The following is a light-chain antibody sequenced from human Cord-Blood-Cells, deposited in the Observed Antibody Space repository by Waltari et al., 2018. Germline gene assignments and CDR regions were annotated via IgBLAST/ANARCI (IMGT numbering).Light chain of an antibody. J-gene: IGLJ3*02. CDR2: DVS. V-gene: IGLV2-14*03. Sequence: QSALTQPASVSGSPGQSITISCTGTSSDVGGYNYVSWYQQHPGKAPKPLIYDVSNRPSGVSNPLSGSKSGNTASLTISGLQGEDEADYYRSSYTSSSTLVFGGGTKLTVL. CDR1: SSDVGGYNY. CDR3: SSYTSSSTLV.